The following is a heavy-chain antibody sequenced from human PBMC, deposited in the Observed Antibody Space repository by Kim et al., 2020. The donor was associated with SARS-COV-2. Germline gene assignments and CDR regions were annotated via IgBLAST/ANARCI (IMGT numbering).Heavy chain of an antibody. V-gene: IGHV3-15*01. J-gene: IGHJ6*02. CDR3: TTAAAHAFDYYGMDV. Sequence: PVKGRFNISRDDSKNTLYLQMNSLKTEDTAVYYCTTAAAHAFDYYGMDVWGQGTTVTVS. D-gene: IGHD6-13*01.